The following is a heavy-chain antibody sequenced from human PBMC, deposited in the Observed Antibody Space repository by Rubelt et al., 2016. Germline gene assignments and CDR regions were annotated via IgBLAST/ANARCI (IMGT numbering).Heavy chain of an antibody. Sequence: PGGSLRLSCAASGFTFSSYAMSWVRQAPGKGLEWVSAISGSGGSTYYADSVKGRFTISRDNSKNTLYLQMNSLRAEDTAVYYCARGGPLCSTTSCRGPDYWGQGALVTVSS. CDR3: ARGGPLCSTTSCRGPDY. D-gene: IGHD2-2*01. J-gene: IGHJ4*02. V-gene: IGHV3-23*01. CDR2: ISGSGGST. CDR1: GFTFSSYA.